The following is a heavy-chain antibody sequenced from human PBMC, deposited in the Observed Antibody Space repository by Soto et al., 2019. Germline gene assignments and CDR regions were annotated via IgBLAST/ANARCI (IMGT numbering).Heavy chain of an antibody. V-gene: IGHV4-31*03. CDR2: IYYSGST. Sequence: LSLTCTVSGGSISSGGYYWSWIRKHPGKGLEWIGYIYYSGSTYYNPSLKSRVTISVDTSKNQFSLKLSSVTAADTAVYYCASLTAAARFSPSYNWFDPWGQGTLVTVS. D-gene: IGHD6-13*01. CDR1: GGSISSGGYY. CDR3: ASLTAAARFSPSYNWFDP. J-gene: IGHJ5*02.